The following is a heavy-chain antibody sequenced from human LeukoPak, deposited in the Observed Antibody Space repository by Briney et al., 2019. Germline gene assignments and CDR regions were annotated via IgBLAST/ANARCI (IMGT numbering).Heavy chain of an antibody. V-gene: IGHV1-8*01. J-gene: IGHJ3*02. Sequence: ASVKVSCKASGYTFTSYDINWVRQATGQGLEWMGWMNLNSGNTGYAQKFQGRVTMTRNTSISTAYMELSSLRSEDTAVYYCARITTVTYPDHDAFDIWGQGTMVTVSS. CDR1: GYTFTSYD. CDR3: ARITTVTYPDHDAFDI. D-gene: IGHD4-17*01. CDR2: MNLNSGNT.